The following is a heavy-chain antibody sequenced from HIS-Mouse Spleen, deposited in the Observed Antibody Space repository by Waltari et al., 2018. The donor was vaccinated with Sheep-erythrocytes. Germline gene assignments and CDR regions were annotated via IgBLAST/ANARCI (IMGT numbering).Heavy chain of an antibody. J-gene: IGHJ4*02. CDR2: ISGSGGST. V-gene: IGHV3-23*01. CDR1: GFTFSSYA. Sequence: ESGGGLVQPGGSLRLSCAASGFTFSSYAMSWVRQAPGKGLEWVSAISGSGGSTYYADSVKGRFTISRDNSKNTLYLQMNSLRAEDTAVYYCAKGGTMVRGVIIPIKDYWGQGTLVTVSS. D-gene: IGHD3-10*01. CDR3: AKGGTMVRGVIIPIKDY.